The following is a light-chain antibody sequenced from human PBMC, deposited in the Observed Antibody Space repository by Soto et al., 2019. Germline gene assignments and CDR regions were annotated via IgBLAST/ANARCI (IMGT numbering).Light chain of an antibody. CDR1: HSVYNN. V-gene: IGKV3-15*01. J-gene: IGKJ1*01. CDR3: QQYNGWPWT. Sequence: EILMTQSPATLSVSPWERATLSCRASHSVYNNLAWYQQKPGQAPRLLIYGASTRATGIPARFSGSGSGTEFTLTITGLQSEDFAVYYCQQYNGWPWTFGLGTKVDIK. CDR2: GAS.